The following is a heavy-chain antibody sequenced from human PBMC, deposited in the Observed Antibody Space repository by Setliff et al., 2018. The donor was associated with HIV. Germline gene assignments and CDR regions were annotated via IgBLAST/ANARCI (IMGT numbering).Heavy chain of an antibody. J-gene: IGHJ4*02. D-gene: IGHD3-3*01. CDR2: IYYSGNT. CDR1: GGSINSNTYF. CDR3: ATQTILLLEWLLSPLDY. Sequence: SETLSLTCTVSGGSINSNTYFWGWIRQPPGKGLEWIGSIYYSGNTYYSPSLKSRVTISMDTAKNRFSLKLSSVTAADTAVYYCATQTILLLEWLLSPLDYWGQGSLVTVSS. V-gene: IGHV4-39*07.